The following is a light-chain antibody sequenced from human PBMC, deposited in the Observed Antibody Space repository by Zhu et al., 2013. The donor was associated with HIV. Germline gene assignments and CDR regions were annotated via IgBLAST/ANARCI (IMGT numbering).Light chain of an antibody. CDR1: QSVSSSF. Sequence: DIVLTQSPGTLSLSPGDTATLSCRASQSVSSSFLAWYQQKIGQPPRLLMYETSTRAAGIPARFSGSGSVRDFTLTITGLEPEDFAVYYCQQYGTSLLSFGGGTKVEIK. V-gene: IGKV3-20*01. CDR3: QQYGTSLLS. J-gene: IGKJ4*01. CDR2: ETS.